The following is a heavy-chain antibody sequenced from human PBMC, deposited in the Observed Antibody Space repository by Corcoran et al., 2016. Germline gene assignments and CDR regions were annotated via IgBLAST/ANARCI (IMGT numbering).Heavy chain of an antibody. CDR3: ARVDRHDYGTTG. CDR2: IIPIFATA. J-gene: IGHJ4*02. D-gene: IGHD4-17*01. V-gene: IGHV1-69*18. CDR1: GGTFSSYA. Sequence: QVQLVQSGAEVKKPGSSVKVSCKISGGTFSSYAFSWVRQAPGQGLEWMGSIIPIFATANYAQKFQGRVTITADESTSTAYMELSSLRSEDTAVYYCARVDRHDYGTTGWGQGTLVTVSS.